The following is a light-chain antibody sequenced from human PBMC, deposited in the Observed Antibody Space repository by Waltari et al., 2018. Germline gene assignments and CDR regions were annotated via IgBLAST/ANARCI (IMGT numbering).Light chain of an antibody. CDR1: SSDVGGLNY. V-gene: IGLV2-14*01. J-gene: IGLJ1*01. CDR2: DVS. Sequence: QSALTQPASVSGSPGQSITISCTGTSSDVGGLNYVSWYQQPPGKHPKLRIYDVSKRPSGVSNRFSGSKSGNTASLTISGLQAEDEADYYCSSYTSSSSYVFGTGTKVTVL. CDR3: SSYTSSSSYV.